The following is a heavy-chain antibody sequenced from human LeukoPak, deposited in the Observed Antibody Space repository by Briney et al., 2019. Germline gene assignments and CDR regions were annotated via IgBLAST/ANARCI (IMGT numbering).Heavy chain of an antibody. CDR1: GGSTSSGSNH. CDR2: IYYSGST. V-gene: IGHV4-61*10. Sequence: PSQTLSLTCTVSGGSTSSGSNHWSWIRQPAGKGLEWIGYIYYSGSTKYNPSLKSRVTISVDTSKNQFSLRLSSVTAADTAVYYCARDWGVSARPGYMDVWGKGTTVTVSS. J-gene: IGHJ6*03. D-gene: IGHD6-6*01. CDR3: ARDWGVSARPGYMDV.